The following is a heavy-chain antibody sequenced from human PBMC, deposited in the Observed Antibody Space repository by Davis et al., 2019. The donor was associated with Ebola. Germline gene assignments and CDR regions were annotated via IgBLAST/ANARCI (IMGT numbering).Heavy chain of an antibody. CDR2: ISSSSSYI. CDR3: IASIAAAGPDY. J-gene: IGHJ4*02. CDR1: GFTFSSYS. Sequence: GESLKISCAASGFTFSSYSMNWVRQAPGKGLEWVSSISSSSSYIYYADSVKGRFTISRDNAKNSLYLQMNSLRAEDTAVYYCIASIAAAGPDYWGQGTLVTVSS. V-gene: IGHV3-21*04. D-gene: IGHD6-13*01.